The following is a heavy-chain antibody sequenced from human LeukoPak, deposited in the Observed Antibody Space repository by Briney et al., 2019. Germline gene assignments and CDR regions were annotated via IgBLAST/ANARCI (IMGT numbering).Heavy chain of an antibody. Sequence: ASVKVSCKASGYTFTGYYMHWVRQAPGQGLEWMGWINPNSGGTNYAQKFQGRATMTRDTSISTAYMELSRLRSDDTAVYYCASTLSNGGVAIRFHYWGQGTLVTVSS. CDR1: GYTFTGYY. J-gene: IGHJ4*02. D-gene: IGHD3-3*01. CDR2: INPNSGGT. V-gene: IGHV1-2*02. CDR3: ASTLSNGGVAIRFHY.